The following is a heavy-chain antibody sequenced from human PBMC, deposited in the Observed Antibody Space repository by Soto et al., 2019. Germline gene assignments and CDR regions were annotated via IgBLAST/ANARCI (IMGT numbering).Heavy chain of an antibody. CDR2: IYHSGST. J-gene: IGHJ4*02. CDR3: ASRPTTPFDY. D-gene: IGHD2-2*01. Sequence: QVQLQESGPGLVKPSGTLSLTCAVSGGSISSSNWWSWVRQPPGKGLEWIGEIYHSGSTHYNPSLKSRVPISVATSTNQSSRKLSSVPAADTAVYYCASRPTTPFDYWGQGTLVTVSS. V-gene: IGHV4-4*02. CDR1: GGSISSSNW.